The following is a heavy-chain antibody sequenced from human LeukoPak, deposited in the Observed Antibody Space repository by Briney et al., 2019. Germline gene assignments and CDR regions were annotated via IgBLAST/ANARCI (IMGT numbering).Heavy chain of an antibody. CDR2: IKCDSGGT. CDR1: GYTFTAYY. D-gene: IGHD4-17*01. Sequence: GDSVKVSCKASGYTFTAYYMHWVRQAPGQGLEWMGWIKCDSGGTEYSRNYRGRVTMTRDTSISTAYMELSSLRSEDTAVYYCARDADYGDYVGWFDPWGQGTLVTVSS. J-gene: IGHJ5*02. CDR3: ARDADYGDYVGWFDP. V-gene: IGHV1-2*02.